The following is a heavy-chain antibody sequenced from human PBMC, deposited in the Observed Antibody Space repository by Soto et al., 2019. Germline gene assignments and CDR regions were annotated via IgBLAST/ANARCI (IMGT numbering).Heavy chain of an antibody. CDR1: GGSISSYY. J-gene: IGHJ6*02. CDR3: AREDKGYCSGGSCSYYYGMDV. D-gene: IGHD2-15*01. V-gene: IGHV4-59*01. Sequence: QVQLQESGPGLVKPSETLSLTCTVSGGSISSYYWSWIRQPPGKGLEWIGYIYYSGSTNYNPSLKSRVPISVDTSKNQFSLKLSSVTAADTAVYYCAREDKGYCSGGSCSYYYGMDVWGQGTTVTVSS. CDR2: IYYSGST.